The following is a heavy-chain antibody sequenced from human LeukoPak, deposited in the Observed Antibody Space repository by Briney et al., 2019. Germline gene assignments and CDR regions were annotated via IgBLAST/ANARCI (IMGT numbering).Heavy chain of an antibody. D-gene: IGHD6-13*01. J-gene: IGHJ6*03. V-gene: IGHV3-66*02. CDR1: GFTVSSNY. CDR2: IYSGGST. Sequence: GGSLRLSCAASGFTVSSNYMRWVRQAPGKGLEWVSVIYSGGSTYYADSVKGRFTISRDNSKNTLYLQMNSLRAEDTAVYYCARDRGSSSWYYYYYYMDVWGKGTTVTVSS. CDR3: ARDRGSSSWYYYYYYMDV.